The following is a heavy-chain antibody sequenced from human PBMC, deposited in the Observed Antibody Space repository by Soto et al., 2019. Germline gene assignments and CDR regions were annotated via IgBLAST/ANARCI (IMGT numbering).Heavy chain of an antibody. J-gene: IGHJ4*02. CDR3: AKDSNKYSSSLRGRYFDY. CDR1: VFPFISYV. CDR2: ISGGGSNT. V-gene: IGHV3-23*01. Sequence: GWSLRLSCASSVFPFISYVMSWVRQAPGKGLEWVSGISGGGSNTFYADYVKGRFTISRDNSKNTLLLQMNSLGAEDTAVYYCAKDSNKYSSSLRGRYFDYWGQGIGVTVSS. D-gene: IGHD4-4*01.